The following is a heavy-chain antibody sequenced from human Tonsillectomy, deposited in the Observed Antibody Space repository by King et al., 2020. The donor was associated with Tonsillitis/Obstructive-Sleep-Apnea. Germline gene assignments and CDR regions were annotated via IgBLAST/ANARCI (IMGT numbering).Heavy chain of an antibody. CDR3: ARVPVTDENYYYYYYMDV. Sequence: QLVQSGAEVKKPGSSVKVSCKASGGTFSSYAFSWVRQAPGQGLEWVGGIIPIFGTANYAQKLQGRVTITADESTSTAYMELSSLGSEDTAVYYCARVPVTDENYYYYYYMDVWGKGTTVTVSS. CDR2: IIPIFGTA. CDR1: GGTFSSYA. J-gene: IGHJ6*03. V-gene: IGHV1-69*12. D-gene: IGHD4-17*01.